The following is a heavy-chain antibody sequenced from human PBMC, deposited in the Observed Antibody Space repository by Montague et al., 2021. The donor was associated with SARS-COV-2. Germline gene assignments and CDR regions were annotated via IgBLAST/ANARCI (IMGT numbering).Heavy chain of an antibody. Sequence: SETLSLTCTVSGGSISSSNYYWGWIRQPPGKGLEWIGNMYYSGSTYYNQSLKSRVTISIDTSKNQFSLKLSSVTAADTAVYYCARDDIVLQGVTKGMDVWGQGTTVTVSS. J-gene: IGHJ6*01. CDR1: GGSISSSNYY. CDR3: ARDDIVLQGVTKGMDV. V-gene: IGHV4-39*07. D-gene: IGHD3-10*01. CDR2: MYYSGST.